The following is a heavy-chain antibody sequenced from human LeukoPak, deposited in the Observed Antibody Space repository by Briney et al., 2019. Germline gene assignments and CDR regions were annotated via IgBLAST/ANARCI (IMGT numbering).Heavy chain of an antibody. J-gene: IGHJ4*02. Sequence: SETLSLTCTVSGYSISSSSYYWGWIRQPPGKGLEWIGLMYYSGSTYYNPSLKSRVTISVDTSKNQFSLKLSSVTAADTAVYYCARDPTPTVGIFDYWGQGTLVTVSS. CDR2: MYYSGST. D-gene: IGHD4-23*01. V-gene: IGHV4-39*07. CDR3: ARDPTPTVGIFDY. CDR1: GYSISSSSYY.